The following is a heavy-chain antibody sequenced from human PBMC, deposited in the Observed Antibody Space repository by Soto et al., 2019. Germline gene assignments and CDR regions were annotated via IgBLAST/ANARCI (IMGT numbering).Heavy chain of an antibody. J-gene: IGHJ4*02. CDR3: AKDFDSDGYRYYIDD. Sequence: GGSLRLSCAASGFTFNDYALHWVRQAPGKGLEWVSLSSLDGENEFYAASLKGRFTISRDNSNDILYLQMNSLRGEDSALYYCAKDFDSDGYRYYIDDWGQGTLVTVSS. CDR1: GFTFNDYA. D-gene: IGHD3-10*01. V-gene: IGHV3-43D*04. CDR2: SSLDGENE.